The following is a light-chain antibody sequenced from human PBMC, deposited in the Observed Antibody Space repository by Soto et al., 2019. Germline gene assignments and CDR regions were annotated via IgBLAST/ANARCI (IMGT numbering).Light chain of an antibody. Sequence: VVTQEPSLTVSPGGTVTLTCASSTGAVTSGYYPNWFQQKPGQAPRALIYNTADKHSWTPARFSGSLLGGKAALTLSGVQPEDEADYYCLLYYGAAVVFGGGTQLTVL. J-gene: IGLJ2*01. CDR3: LLYYGAAVV. CDR1: TGAVTSGYY. V-gene: IGLV7-43*01. CDR2: NTA.